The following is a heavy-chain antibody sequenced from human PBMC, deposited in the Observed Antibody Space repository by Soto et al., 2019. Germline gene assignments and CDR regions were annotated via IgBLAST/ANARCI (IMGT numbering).Heavy chain of an antibody. CDR2: IYYSGST. Sequence: QVQLQESGPGLVKPSETLSLTCTVSGGSVSSGSYYWSWIRQPPGKGLEWIGYIYYSGSTNYNPSLKSRVTISVDTSKNQFSLKLSSVTAADTAVYYCARDREDCGGDCYSWDYWGQGTLVTVSS. CDR3: ARDREDCGGDCYSWDY. CDR1: GGSVSSGSYY. J-gene: IGHJ4*02. D-gene: IGHD2-21*02. V-gene: IGHV4-61*01.